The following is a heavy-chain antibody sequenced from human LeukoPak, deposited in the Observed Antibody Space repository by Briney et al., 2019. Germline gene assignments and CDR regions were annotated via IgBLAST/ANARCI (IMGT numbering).Heavy chain of an antibody. Sequence: PSETLSFTCTVSGGSISSYYWSWIRQPPGKGLEWIGYIYYSGSTNYNPSLKSRVTISVDTSKNQFSLKLSSVTAADTAVYYCARLPGFRDAFDIWGQGTMVTVSS. J-gene: IGHJ3*02. V-gene: IGHV4-59*08. CDR3: ARLPGFRDAFDI. CDR2: IYYSGST. CDR1: GGSISSYY.